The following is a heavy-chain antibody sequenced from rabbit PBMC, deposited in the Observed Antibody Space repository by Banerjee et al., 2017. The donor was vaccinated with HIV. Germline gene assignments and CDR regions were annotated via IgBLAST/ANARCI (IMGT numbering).Heavy chain of an antibody. CDR3: ATTAGTHDNYYFNL. CDR1: GFSFNNNYY. CDR2: IYAGSTVDI. D-gene: IGHD3-1*01. Sequence: QSLEESGGDLVKPGASLTLTCTASGFSFNNNYYMCWVRQAPGKGLEWIACIYAGSTVDIYYASWAKGRFTISKLSSTTVTLQMTSLTAADTATYFCATTAGTHDNYYFNLWGPGTLVTVS. V-gene: IGHV1S40*01. J-gene: IGHJ4*01.